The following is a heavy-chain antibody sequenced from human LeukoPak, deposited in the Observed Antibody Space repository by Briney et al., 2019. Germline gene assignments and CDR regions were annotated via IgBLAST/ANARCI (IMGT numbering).Heavy chain of an antibody. Sequence: PGGSLRLSCAASGFTFSTYEMNWVRQAPGKGLEWLSYISSSGSTIYYADSVKGRFTISRDNAKNLLFLQMNSLRAEDTAIYYCARGPSVGSGWSPDYWGQGTLVTVSS. V-gene: IGHV3-48*03. D-gene: IGHD6-19*01. CDR3: ARGPSVGSGWSPDY. CDR2: ISSSGSTI. CDR1: GFTFSTYE. J-gene: IGHJ4*02.